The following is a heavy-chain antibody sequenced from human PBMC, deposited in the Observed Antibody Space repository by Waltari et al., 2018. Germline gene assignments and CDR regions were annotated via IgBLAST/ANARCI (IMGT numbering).Heavy chain of an antibody. Sequence: EVQLVESGGGLVQPGGSLRLSCAASGFPFSGYWLRWVCQAQGKGLEWVANIKQDGSEKYYVDSGKGRFTISRDNAKNSLYLQMNSLRAEDTAVYYCARDRYFDWSTDYWGQGTLVTVSS. CDR2: IKQDGSEK. CDR1: GFPFSGYW. V-gene: IGHV3-7*04. J-gene: IGHJ4*02. CDR3: ARDRYFDWSTDY. D-gene: IGHD3-9*01.